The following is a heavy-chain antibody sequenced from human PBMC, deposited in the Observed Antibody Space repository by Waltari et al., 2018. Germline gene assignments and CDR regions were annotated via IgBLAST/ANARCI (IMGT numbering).Heavy chain of an antibody. CDR3: ARKAPGSTDAFDI. J-gene: IGHJ3*02. Sequence: QVQLQESGPGLVKPSETLSLPCPVSVGSTSSHYWRWIRQPPGKGLEWIGYIYYSGSTNYNPSLKSRVTISVDTSKNQFSLKLSSVTAADTAVYYCARKAPGSTDAFDIWGQGTMVTVSS. CDR1: VGSTSSHY. CDR2: IYYSGST. V-gene: IGHV4-59*11. D-gene: IGHD2-15*01.